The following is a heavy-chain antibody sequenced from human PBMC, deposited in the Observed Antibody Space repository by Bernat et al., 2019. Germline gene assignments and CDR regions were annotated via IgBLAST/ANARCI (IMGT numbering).Heavy chain of an antibody. V-gene: IGHV4-39*01. Sequence: QLQLQESGPGLVKPSETLSLTCTVSGGSISSSSYYWGWIRQPPGKGLEWFGSIYYSGSTYYNPSLKSRVTISVDTSKNQFSLKLSSVTAADTAVYYCASLPDLWFGELLTLPWGQGTMVTVSS. CDR1: GGSISSSSYY. J-gene: IGHJ3*01. CDR3: ASLPDLWFGELLTLP. CDR2: IYYSGST. D-gene: IGHD3-10*01.